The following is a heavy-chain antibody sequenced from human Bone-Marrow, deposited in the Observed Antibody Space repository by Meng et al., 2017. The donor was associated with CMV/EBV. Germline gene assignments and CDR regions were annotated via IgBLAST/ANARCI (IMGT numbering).Heavy chain of an antibody. V-gene: IGHV4-39*07. D-gene: IGHD4-17*01. CDR1: GGSISSSSYY. Sequence: SETLSPTCTVSGGSISSSSYYWGWIREPPGKGLEWIGSIYYSGSTYYNPSLKRRVTISVDTSKNQFSLKLSSVTAADTAVYYCARDLTVTTSYYDGMDVGGQGTTVTV. CDR3: ARDLTVTTSYYDGMDV. CDR2: IYYSGST. J-gene: IGHJ6*02.